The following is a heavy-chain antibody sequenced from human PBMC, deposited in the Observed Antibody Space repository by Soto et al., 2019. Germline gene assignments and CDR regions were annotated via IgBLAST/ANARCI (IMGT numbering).Heavy chain of an antibody. CDR1: GFIFSSYS. Sequence: PGGSLRLSCAASGFIFSSYSMNWVRQAPGKGLEWVSYISSSSDTIYYADSVKGRFTISRDNAKNSLYLQMSSLRAEDTAVYYCARDPRYCSGGNCYSSYYYYYLDVWGIGTTVTVSS. J-gene: IGHJ6*03. CDR3: ARDPRYCSGGNCYSSYYYYYLDV. D-gene: IGHD2-15*01. CDR2: ISSSSDTI. V-gene: IGHV3-48*01.